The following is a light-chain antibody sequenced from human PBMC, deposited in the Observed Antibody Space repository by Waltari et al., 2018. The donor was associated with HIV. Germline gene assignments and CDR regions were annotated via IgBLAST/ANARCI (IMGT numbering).Light chain of an antibody. CDR3: QQYYTLPYT. CDR2: GAS. J-gene: IGKJ2*01. Sequence: DIQMAQSPSSLSASVGDRVTVTCRASQGISDSLAWYQHKPGQAPKLLLSGASTLESGVPSRFSGGGSGTDYTLTIITLQPEDSATYYCQQYYTLPYTFGQGTKLEIK. V-gene: IGKV1-NL1*01. CDR1: QGISDS.